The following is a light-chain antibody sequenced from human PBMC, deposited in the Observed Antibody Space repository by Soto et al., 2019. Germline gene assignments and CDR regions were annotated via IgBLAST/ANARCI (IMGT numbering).Light chain of an antibody. J-gene: IGKJ3*01. V-gene: IGKV1D-12*01. Sequence: DIQMTQSPSSVSASVGDRVSITCRARQGISTWLAWYQQKPGKAPKLLIYAATNLQGGVPSRFSGSGSGTDFARTISSLQPEDCATYFCQQADTVPFTFGPGTKVDVK. CDR1: QGISTW. CDR3: QQADTVPFT. CDR2: AAT.